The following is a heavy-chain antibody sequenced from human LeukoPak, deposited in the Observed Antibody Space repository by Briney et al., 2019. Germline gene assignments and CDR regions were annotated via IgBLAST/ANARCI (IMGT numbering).Heavy chain of an antibody. Sequence: GESLKISCKGSGYTFTNYWIGWVRQMPGKGLEWMGIMYPGDSDTRYSPSFQGQVTISADKSISTAYLQWSSLKASDTAMYYCARHRPHTDSNSVADYYFDYWGQGTLVTVSS. D-gene: IGHD6-19*01. CDR2: MYPGDSDT. J-gene: IGHJ4*02. CDR1: GYTFTNYW. V-gene: IGHV5-51*01. CDR3: ARHRPHTDSNSVADYYFDY.